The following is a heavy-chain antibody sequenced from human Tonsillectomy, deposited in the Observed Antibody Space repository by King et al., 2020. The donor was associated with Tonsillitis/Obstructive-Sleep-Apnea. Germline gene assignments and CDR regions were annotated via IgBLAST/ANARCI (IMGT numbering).Heavy chain of an antibody. Sequence: QLQESGPGLVKPSETLSLTCTVSGGSISSYYWSWIRQHPGKGLEWIGYIYYSGSTNYNPSLKSRVTISVDTSKNQFSLKLSSVTAADTAVYYCARSRGRTPFDYWGQGTLVTVSS. V-gene: IGHV4-59*01. CDR2: IYYSGST. CDR3: ARSRGRTPFDY. J-gene: IGHJ4*02. CDR1: GGSISSYY. D-gene: IGHD1-14*01.